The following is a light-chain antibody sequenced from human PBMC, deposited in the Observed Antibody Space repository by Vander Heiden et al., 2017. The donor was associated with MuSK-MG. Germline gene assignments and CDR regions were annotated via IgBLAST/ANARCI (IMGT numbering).Light chain of an antibody. J-gene: IGKJ1*01. V-gene: IGKV3-20*01. CDR1: QSVSSSY. Sequence: IVLTQPPGTLSLSPGERATLSCRASQSVSSSYLAWYQQTPGQAPRLLIYDASSRATGIPDRFSGRGSGTVFTLTISRLEHEDVAVYYCQQNNSSPLTFGQGTKVEIK. CDR3: QQNNSSPLT. CDR2: DAS.